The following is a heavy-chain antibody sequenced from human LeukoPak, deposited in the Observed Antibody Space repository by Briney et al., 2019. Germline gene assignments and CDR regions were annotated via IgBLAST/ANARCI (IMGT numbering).Heavy chain of an antibody. J-gene: IGHJ4*02. D-gene: IGHD3-10*01. CDR1: GFTFTSSW. Sequence: PGGSLRLSCAASGFTFTSSWMSWVRQAPGKGLEWVANIKQDGSEKYYVDSVKGRFTISRDNAKNSLYLQMNSLRAEDTAVYYCARVAYYYGSGNYYQENTDYWGQGTLVTVSS. V-gene: IGHV3-7*01. CDR3: ARVAYYYGSGNYYQENTDY. CDR2: IKQDGSEK.